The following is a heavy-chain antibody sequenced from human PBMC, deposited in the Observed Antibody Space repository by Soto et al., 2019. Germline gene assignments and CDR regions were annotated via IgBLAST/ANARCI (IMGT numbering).Heavy chain of an antibody. V-gene: IGHV4-39*01. J-gene: IGHJ4*02. D-gene: IGHD3-9*01. CDR3: ARLEGLATISYYFDF. CDR2: IYFRGNT. CDR1: GDSINSDKYY. Sequence: QLQLQESGPGLVKPSETLSLTCSVSGDSINSDKYYWGWIRQPPGKGLEWIGSIYFRGNTYYNPSLQTRVTISLDKSKSQCSLKPNSVTAADSAVYFCARLEGLATISYYFDFWGQGALVTVSS.